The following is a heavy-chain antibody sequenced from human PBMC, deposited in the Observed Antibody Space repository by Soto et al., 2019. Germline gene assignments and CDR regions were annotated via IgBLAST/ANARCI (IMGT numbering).Heavy chain of an antibody. J-gene: IGHJ4*02. CDR3: ARGGQDFWSGPYDY. D-gene: IGHD3-3*01. CDR1: GGSISNYF. CDR2: IDNSGST. Sequence: SETLSLTCTVSGGSISNYFCNWIRQPAGKGLEWIGRIDNSGSTNYNPSLKSRITMSADTSRNQFSLKLNSVTAADTAVYYCARGGQDFWSGPYDYWGQGALVTVSS. V-gene: IGHV4-4*07.